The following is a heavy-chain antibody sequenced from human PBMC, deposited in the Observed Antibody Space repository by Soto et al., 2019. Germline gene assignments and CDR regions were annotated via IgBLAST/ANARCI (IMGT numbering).Heavy chain of an antibody. V-gene: IGHV3-23*01. CDR3: AKGTGSAVAGTIDF. Sequence: EVQLLESGGGLVQPGGSLRLSCAASGFTFSGYAMTWVRQAPGKGLEWVSAISGSGGSTYYADSVKGRFTISRDNSKNKLYLQMNSLRVEDTAVYYCAKGTGSAVAGTIDFWGQGTQVTVSS. D-gene: IGHD6-19*01. CDR2: ISGSGGST. J-gene: IGHJ4*02. CDR1: GFTFSGYA.